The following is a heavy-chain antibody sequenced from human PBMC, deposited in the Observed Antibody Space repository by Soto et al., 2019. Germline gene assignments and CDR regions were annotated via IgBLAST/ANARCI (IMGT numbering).Heavy chain of an antibody. D-gene: IGHD1-1*01. Sequence: SETLSLTCAVYGGSFSGYYWSWIRQPPGKWLEWIGEINHSGSTNYNPSLKSRVTISVDTSKNQFSLKLSSVTAADTAVYYCARNHGERRGYVISGWFDPWGQGTLVTV. V-gene: IGHV4-34*01. CDR2: INHSGST. CDR3: ARNHGERRGYVISGWFDP. J-gene: IGHJ5*02. CDR1: GGSFSGYY.